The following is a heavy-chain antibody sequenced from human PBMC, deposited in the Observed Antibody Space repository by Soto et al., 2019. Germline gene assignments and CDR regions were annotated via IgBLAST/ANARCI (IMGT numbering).Heavy chain of an antibody. J-gene: IGHJ4*02. D-gene: IGHD6-13*01. V-gene: IGHV1-18*01. CDR2: ISTYNGKT. Sequence: VQLVQSGAEVKKPGASVRVSCKTSGYTFSTYPISWVRPAPGQGLAWGGWISTYNGKTNYGQKFQGRVTITTDTSTSTAYMDLRNLRSDDPAVYFCARDRVEAATGTLAQWGQGTLVTVSS. CDR1: GYTFSTYP. CDR3: ARDRVEAATGTLAQ.